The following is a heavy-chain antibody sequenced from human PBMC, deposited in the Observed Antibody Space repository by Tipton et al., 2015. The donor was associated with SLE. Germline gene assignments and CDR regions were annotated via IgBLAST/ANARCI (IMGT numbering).Heavy chain of an antibody. CDR2: FYYSGAT. J-gene: IGHJ3*02. CDR3: VTESSLVQALGAFDI. Sequence: LRLSCSVSNDSIGSGTSYWAWIRQPPGKGLEWIGSFYYSGATYYNPSLKGRLTISADISRNQFSLDLTSVTAADTAVYYCVTESSLVQALGAFDIWGQGTTVTVSS. CDR1: NDSIGSGTSY. D-gene: IGHD1-14*01. V-gene: IGHV4-39*01.